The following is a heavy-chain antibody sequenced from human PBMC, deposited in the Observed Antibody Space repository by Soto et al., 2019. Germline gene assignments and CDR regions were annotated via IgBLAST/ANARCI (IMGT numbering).Heavy chain of an antibody. Sequence: QVLLVQSGAEVKKPGASVRVSCKASGYTFTSYGISWVRQAPGQGLEWVGWISAYNGDTDYAQKFQGRLSLTTDTSTSTDYMELRSLGSDDTAVYFCARGASSLPGFHWGQGTLVTVSS. J-gene: IGHJ4*02. CDR1: GYTFTSYG. V-gene: IGHV1-18*01. CDR2: ISAYNGDT. D-gene: IGHD6-13*01. CDR3: ARGASSLPGFH.